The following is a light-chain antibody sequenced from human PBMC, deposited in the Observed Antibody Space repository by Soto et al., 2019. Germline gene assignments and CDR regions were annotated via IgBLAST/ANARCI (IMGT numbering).Light chain of an antibody. CDR2: DVS. V-gene: IGLV2-11*01. Sequence: QSVLTQPPSVSGAPGERVTISCTGTSSDVGGYNYVSWYQQHPGKAPKLMIYDVSKRPSGVPDRFSGSKSGNTASLTISGLQAEDEADYYCCSYAGSYTLRVFGGGTKVTVL. CDR3: CSYAGSYTLRV. CDR1: SSDVGGYNY. J-gene: IGLJ2*01.